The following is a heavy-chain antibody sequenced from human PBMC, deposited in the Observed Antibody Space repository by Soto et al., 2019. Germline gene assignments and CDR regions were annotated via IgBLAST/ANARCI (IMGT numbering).Heavy chain of an antibody. J-gene: IGHJ4*02. V-gene: IGHV3-49*03. D-gene: IGHD3-22*01. CDR2: IRSKAYGGTT. Sequence: GGSLRLSCTASGFTFGDYAMSWFRQAPGKGLEWVGFIRSKAYGGTTEYAASVKGRFTISRDDSKSIAYLQMNSLKTEDTAVYYCTRDKFRYYYDSSGTFDYWGQGTLVTVSS. CDR3: TRDKFRYYYDSSGTFDY. CDR1: GFTFGDYA.